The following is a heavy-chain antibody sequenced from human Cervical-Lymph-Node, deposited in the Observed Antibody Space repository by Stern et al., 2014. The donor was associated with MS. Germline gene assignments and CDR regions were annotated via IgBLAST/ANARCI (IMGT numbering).Heavy chain of an antibody. CDR3: ARGPRGAVADPFDY. V-gene: IGHV4-61*02. J-gene: IGHJ4*02. CDR1: GGSISSGSYY. D-gene: IGHD6-19*01. Sequence: QVQLQESGPGLVKPSQTLSLTCTVSGGSISSGSYYWSWIRQPAGKGLEWIGRIYTSGSTNYNPSLKRRVTISVDTSQNQFSLKLISVTAADTAVYYCARGPRGAVADPFDYWGQGTLVTVSS. CDR2: IYTSGST.